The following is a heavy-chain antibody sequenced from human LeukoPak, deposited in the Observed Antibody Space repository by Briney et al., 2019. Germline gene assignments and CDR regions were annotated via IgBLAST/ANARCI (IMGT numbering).Heavy chain of an antibody. CDR2: IYYSGST. CDR3: ARGRSSYYDSSGYVDY. CDR1: GGSFSGYY. Sequence: SETLSLTCAVYGGSFSGYYWSWIRQPPGKGLEWIGYIYYSGSTNYNPSLKSRVTISVDTSKNQFSLKLSSVTAADTAVYYCARGRSSYYDSSGYVDYWGQGTLVTVSS. J-gene: IGHJ4*02. V-gene: IGHV4-59*01. D-gene: IGHD3-22*01.